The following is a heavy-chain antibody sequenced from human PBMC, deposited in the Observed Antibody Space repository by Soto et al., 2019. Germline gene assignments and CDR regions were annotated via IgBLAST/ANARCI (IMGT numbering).Heavy chain of an antibody. CDR1: GGTFSSYA. Sequence: ASVKVSCKASGGTFSSYAISWVRQAPGQGLEWMGGIIPIFGTANYAQKFQGRVTITADESTSTAYMELSSLRSEDTAVYYCARDPGYSADLYYYYGMDVWGQGTTVTVSS. D-gene: IGHD5-12*01. J-gene: IGHJ6*02. V-gene: IGHV1-69*13. CDR2: IIPIFGTA. CDR3: ARDPGYSADLYYYYGMDV.